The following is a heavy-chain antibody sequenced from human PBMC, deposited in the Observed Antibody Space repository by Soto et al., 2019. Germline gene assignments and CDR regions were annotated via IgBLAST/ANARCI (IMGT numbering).Heavy chain of an antibody. J-gene: IGHJ4*02. CDR1: GFSFSSFG. D-gene: IGHD3-3*02. CDR3: AREGRAFFDY. Sequence: QVQLVESGGGVVQPGRSLRLSCAASGFSFSSFGMHWVRQAPGKGLEWVAMIWYDGINKYYVDSVKGRFTISRDNSESTLYLRMDSLRAEDTAVYYCAREGRAFFDYWGQGTLVTVSS. CDR2: IWYDGINK. V-gene: IGHV3-33*01.